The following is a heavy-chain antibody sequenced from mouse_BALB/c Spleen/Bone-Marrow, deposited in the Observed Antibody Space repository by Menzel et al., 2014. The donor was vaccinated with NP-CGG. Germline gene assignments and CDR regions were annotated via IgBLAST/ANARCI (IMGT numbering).Heavy chain of an antibody. Sequence: QVQLQQPGAELVKPGASVKLSCKASGYTFTSYYMCWVKQRPGQGLEWIGEINPSNGGTNFNEEFKSKATLTVDKSSSTAYMSLSSLTSEDSAVYYCTRSRRAMDHWGQGTSVTVSS. V-gene: IGHV1S81*02. CDR2: INPSNGGT. D-gene: IGHD2-12*01. CDR1: GYTFTSYY. J-gene: IGHJ4*01. CDR3: TRSRRAMDH.